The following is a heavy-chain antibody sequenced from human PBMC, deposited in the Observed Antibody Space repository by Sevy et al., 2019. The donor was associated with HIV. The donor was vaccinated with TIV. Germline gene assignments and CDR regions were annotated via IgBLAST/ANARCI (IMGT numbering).Heavy chain of an antibody. CDR2: ISYDGSNK. Sequence: GGSLRLSCAASGFTFSSYAMHWVRQAPGKGLEWVAVISYDGSNKYYADSVKGRFTISRDSSKNTLYLQMHSLRTDDTAVYYCARDPGSSWSSFDYWGQGTLVTVSS. V-gene: IGHV3-30-3*01. J-gene: IGHJ4*02. CDR1: GFTFSSYA. D-gene: IGHD6-13*01. CDR3: ARDPGSSWSSFDY.